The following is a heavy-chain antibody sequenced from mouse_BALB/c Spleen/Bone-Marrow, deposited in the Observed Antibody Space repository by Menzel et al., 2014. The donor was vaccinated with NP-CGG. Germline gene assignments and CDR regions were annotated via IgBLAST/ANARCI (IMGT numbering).Heavy chain of an antibody. J-gene: IGHJ2*01. D-gene: IGHD1-1*01. CDR3: VRGKRYGSDSPFDY. Sequence: EVQLVESGPGLVKPSQSLSLTCTVTGYSITSKYAWNGNRQFPGNKLEWRGYISYSGSANYNPSLKSRISITGDTSKNQFFLQLNSVTTEDTATYYCVRGKRYGSDSPFDYWGQGTPLAVSS. V-gene: IGHV3-2*02. CDR1: GYSITSKYA. CDR2: ISYSGSA.